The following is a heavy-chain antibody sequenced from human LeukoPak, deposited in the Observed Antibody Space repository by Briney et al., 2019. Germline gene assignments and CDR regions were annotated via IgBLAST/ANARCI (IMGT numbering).Heavy chain of an antibody. J-gene: IGHJ4*02. V-gene: IGHV7-4-1*02. Sequence: GASVKVSCKASGYTLTSHAMNWLRQAPGQGLEWMGWINTNTGNSTFAQGFTGRFVFSLDTSVNTAYLQITSLKAEDTAVYYCARGHIYDILPGSTLDSWGQGTLVTISS. CDR2: INTNTGNS. CDR3: ARGHIYDILPGSTLDS. CDR1: GYTLTSHA. D-gene: IGHD3-9*01.